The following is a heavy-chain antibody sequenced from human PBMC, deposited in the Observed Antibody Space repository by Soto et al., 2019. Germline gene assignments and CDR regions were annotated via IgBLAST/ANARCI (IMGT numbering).Heavy chain of an antibody. CDR1: GYTFTNYG. CDR3: ARGLPPLWFGELSFDY. D-gene: IGHD3-10*01. J-gene: IGHJ4*02. Sequence: GASVKVSCKASGYTFTNYGITWVRQAPGQGLEWMGWISAYNGSTSYAQKFQGRVTMTRDTSTSTVYMELSSLRSEDTAVYYCARGLPPLWFGELSFDYWGQGTLVTVSS. CDR2: ISAYNGST. V-gene: IGHV1-18*01.